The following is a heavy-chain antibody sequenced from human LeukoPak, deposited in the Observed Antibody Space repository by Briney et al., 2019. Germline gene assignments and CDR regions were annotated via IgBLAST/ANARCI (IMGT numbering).Heavy chain of an antibody. CDR3: ARDVDYGDYVHRFDY. CDR1: GFTFSDYY. V-gene: IGHV3-11*01. D-gene: IGHD4-17*01. Sequence: GGSLRLSCAASGFTFSDYYMSWIRQAPGKGLEWVSYISSSGSTIYYADSVKGRFTIPRDNAKNSLYLQMSSLRAEDTAVYYCARDVDYGDYVHRFDYWGQGTLVTVSS. CDR2: ISSSGSTI. J-gene: IGHJ4*02.